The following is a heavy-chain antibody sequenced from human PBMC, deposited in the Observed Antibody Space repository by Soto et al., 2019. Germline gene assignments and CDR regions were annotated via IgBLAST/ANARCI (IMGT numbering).Heavy chain of an antibody. CDR3: AHRASPPDLEGQFYPYYYYYGLDV. D-gene: IGHD1-1*01. CDR2: IYWDDDK. V-gene: IGHV2-5*08. CDR1: GGSVSGYYW. J-gene: IGHJ6*02. Sequence: TLSLTCTVSGGSVSGYYWSWIRQPPGKALEWLALIYWDDDKRYSPSLKSKLTITKDTSKNQVVLIMTNMDPVDTATYYCAHRASPPDLEGQFYPYYYYYGLDVWGQGTTVTVSS.